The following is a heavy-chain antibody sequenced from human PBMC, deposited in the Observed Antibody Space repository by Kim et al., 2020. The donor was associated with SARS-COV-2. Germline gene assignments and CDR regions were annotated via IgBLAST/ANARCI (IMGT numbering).Heavy chain of an antibody. Sequence: SPSTQGQVTISADKSISTAYLQWRSLKASDTAIYYCARAPGRSGGYFDYWGRGTLVTVSS. CDR3: ARAPGRSGGYFDY. J-gene: IGHJ4*02. V-gene: IGHV5-51*01. D-gene: IGHD3-10*01.